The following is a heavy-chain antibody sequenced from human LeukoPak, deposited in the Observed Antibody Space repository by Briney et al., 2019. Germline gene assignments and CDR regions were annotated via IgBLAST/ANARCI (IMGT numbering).Heavy chain of an antibody. CDR1: GGSISSYY. V-gene: IGHV4-59*01. D-gene: IGHD3-22*01. Sequence: SEALSHTCTVSGGSISSYYWSWIRQPPGKGLEWIGYIYYSGSTNYNPSLKSRVTISVDTSKNQFSLKLSSVTAADTAVYYCARSRYYDSSGYYYYYYMDVWGKGTTVTVSS. CDR2: IYYSGST. J-gene: IGHJ6*03. CDR3: ARSRYYDSSGYYYYYYMDV.